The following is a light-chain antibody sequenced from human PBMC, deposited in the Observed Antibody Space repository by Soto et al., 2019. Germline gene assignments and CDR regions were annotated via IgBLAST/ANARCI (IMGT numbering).Light chain of an antibody. CDR2: GAS. J-gene: IGKJ5*01. V-gene: IGKV3-20*01. CDR1: QSVNSR. CDR3: QHYGRSPIT. Sequence: IVLTQSPGTLSLSPWERATLSCRASQSVNSRLAWYQHKPGQAPRLLISGASSRATGIPDRFSGSGSATDFTLTISRLEPEDFALYYCQHYGRSPITFGQGTRLEIK.